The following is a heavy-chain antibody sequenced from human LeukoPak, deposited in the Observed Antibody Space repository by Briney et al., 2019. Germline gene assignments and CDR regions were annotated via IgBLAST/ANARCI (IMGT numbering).Heavy chain of an antibody. D-gene: IGHD4-17*01. J-gene: IGHJ4*02. CDR3: ARAKESGGDRREDYFDY. CDR1: GGSISSGGYY. V-gene: IGHV4-30-2*01. CDR2: IYHSGST. Sequence: SETLSLTCTVSGGSISSGGYYWSWIRQPLGKGLEWIGYIYHSGSTYYNPSLKSRVTISVDRSKNQFSLKLSSVTAADTAVYYCARAKESGGDRREDYFDYWGQGTLVTVSS.